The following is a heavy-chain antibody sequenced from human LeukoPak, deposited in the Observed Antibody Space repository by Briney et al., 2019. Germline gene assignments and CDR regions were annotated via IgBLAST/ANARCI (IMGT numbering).Heavy chain of an antibody. J-gene: IGHJ5*02. CDR1: GYTFTNYG. V-gene: IGHV1-18*01. CDR3: ARALYSDYYSYLNWFDP. D-gene: IGHD5-12*01. CDR2: ISAYNGHT. Sequence: ASVKVSCKASGYTFTNYGIGWVRQAPGQGLEWMGWISAYNGHTNYAQKFQGRVTMTTDTSTSTAYVELRSLRSDDTAIHYCARALYSDYYSYLNWFDPWGQGTLVTVSS.